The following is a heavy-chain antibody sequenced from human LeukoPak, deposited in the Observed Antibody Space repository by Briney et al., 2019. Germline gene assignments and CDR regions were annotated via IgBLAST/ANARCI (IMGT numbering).Heavy chain of an antibody. D-gene: IGHD2-8*01. Sequence: SETLSLTCTVSGDSISSHYWSRIRQSPGKGLEWIGYVHYSGGATYNPSLKSRVTISVATSKTQFSLKLSSVTAADTAVYYCAREYCTTTCYFDSWGPGTLVTVSS. CDR1: GDSISSHY. CDR2: VHYSGGA. V-gene: IGHV4-59*11. CDR3: AREYCTTTCYFDS. J-gene: IGHJ4*02.